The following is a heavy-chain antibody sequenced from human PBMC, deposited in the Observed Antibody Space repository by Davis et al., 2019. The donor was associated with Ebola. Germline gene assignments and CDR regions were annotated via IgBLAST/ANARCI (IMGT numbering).Heavy chain of an antibody. CDR1: GYTFTSYG. J-gene: IGHJ4*02. D-gene: IGHD4-23*01. Sequence: ASVKVSCKASGYTFTSYGISWVRQAPGQGLEWMGWISAYNGNTNYAQKLQGRVTMTTDTSTSTAYMELRSLRSDDTAVYYCASTSDYGGKGHIDYWGQGTLVTVSS. CDR3: ASTSDYGGKGHIDY. CDR2: ISAYNGNT. V-gene: IGHV1-18*01.